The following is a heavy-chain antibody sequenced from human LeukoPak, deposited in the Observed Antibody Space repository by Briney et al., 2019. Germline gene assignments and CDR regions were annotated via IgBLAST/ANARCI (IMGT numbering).Heavy chain of an antibody. CDR1: GFTFSSYA. CDR2: ISGSGGSP. CDR3: AKAVNGDYFNWFDP. D-gene: IGHD4-17*01. J-gene: IGHJ5*02. V-gene: IGHV3-23*01. Sequence: GGSLRLSCAASGFTFSSYAMSCVRQAPGKGLEWVSGISGSGGSPYSAASVKGRFTISRDNSKNTLYLQMSSLRAEDTAVYYCAKAVNGDYFNWFDPWGQGTLVTASS.